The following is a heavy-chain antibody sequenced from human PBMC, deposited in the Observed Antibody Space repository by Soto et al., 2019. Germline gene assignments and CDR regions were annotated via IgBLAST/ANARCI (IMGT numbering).Heavy chain of an antibody. D-gene: IGHD4-17*01. CDR1: GVSISSGNW. J-gene: IGHJ4*02. CDR2: IFHDGTA. V-gene: IGHV4-4*02. Sequence: SETLSLTCAVSGVSISSGNWWTWVRQTPQRGLEYIGEIFHDGTANYYPSFERRVAISVDTSKNQFSLRMTSVTAADTAVYYCVRVGGYYGDYPNFDYWGQGTLVTVSS. CDR3: VRVGGYYGDYPNFDY.